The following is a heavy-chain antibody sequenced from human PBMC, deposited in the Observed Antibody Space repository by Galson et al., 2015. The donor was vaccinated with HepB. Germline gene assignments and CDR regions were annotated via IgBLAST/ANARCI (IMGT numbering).Heavy chain of an antibody. CDR2: FIGVLETS. D-gene: IGHD2-8*01. J-gene: IGHJ4*02. Sequence: SVKVSCKASGGTLKNYAFSWVRQAPGQGLEWMGGFIGVLETSHSAQNFQDRVSITADESTNTVYMELKSLRSEDTAIYYCAVDPGVYDKFDFWGQGSLIAGSS. V-gene: IGHV1-69*13. CDR3: AVDPGVYDKFDF. CDR1: GGTLKNYA.